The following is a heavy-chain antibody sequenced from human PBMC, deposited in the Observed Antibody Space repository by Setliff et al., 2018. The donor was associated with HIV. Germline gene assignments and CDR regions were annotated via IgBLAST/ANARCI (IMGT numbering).Heavy chain of an antibody. CDR2: IIPAFGTA. D-gene: IGHD6-19*01. V-gene: IGHV1-69*05. J-gene: IGHJ4*01. CDR3: ARDGLLVAGIRFDY. CDR1: GYPFTSYG. Sequence: SVKVSCKASGYPFTSYGIVWVRQAPGQGLEWMGWIIPAFGTANYAQKFQGRVTITTDESTSTAYMELSGLRSEDTAVYFCARDGLLVAGIRFDYWGQGTLVTVSS.